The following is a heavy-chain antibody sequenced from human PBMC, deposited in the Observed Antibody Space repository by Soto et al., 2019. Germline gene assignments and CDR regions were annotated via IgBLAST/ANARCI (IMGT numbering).Heavy chain of an antibody. Sequence: QVQLVQSGAEVKKPGASVTVSCKASGYTFSDYYLHWVRQAPGQGPGWMGRINPNSGDTKFAQKFQGRVTMTRDTSVRTAFMGLNWLKSDDTAVYYCARESGGATATLDYYYFYMDVWGKGTTVTVSS. D-gene: IGHD5-12*01. CDR2: INPNSGDT. J-gene: IGHJ6*03. CDR3: ARESGGATATLDYYYFYMDV. V-gene: IGHV1-2*06. CDR1: GYTFSDYY.